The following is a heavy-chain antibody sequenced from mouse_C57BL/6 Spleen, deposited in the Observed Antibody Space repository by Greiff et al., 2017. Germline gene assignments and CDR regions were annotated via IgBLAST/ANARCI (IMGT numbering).Heavy chain of an antibody. Sequence: VQLQESGPGLVKPSQSLSLTCSVTGYSITSGYYWNWIRQFPGNKLEWMGYISYDGSNNYNPSLKNRISITRDTSKNQFFLKLNSVNTEDTATYYCATRYDYDVAMDYWGQGTSVTVSS. V-gene: IGHV3-6*01. CDR3: ATRYDYDVAMDY. J-gene: IGHJ4*01. CDR1: GYSITSGYY. CDR2: ISYDGSN. D-gene: IGHD2-4*01.